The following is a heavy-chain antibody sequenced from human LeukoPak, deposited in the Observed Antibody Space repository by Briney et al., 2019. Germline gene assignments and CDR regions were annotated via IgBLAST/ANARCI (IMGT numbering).Heavy chain of an antibody. CDR1: GFTFSNYG. J-gene: IGHJ5*02. D-gene: IGHD5/OR15-5a*01. CDR2: IWYDGSKT. Sequence: GGALRLSCAAPGFTFSNYGMHWVRQTPGKGRERIAVIWYDGSKTHYVDSVKGRFTISRDNSKRTLYLQMDSLRAEDTAVYYCAKDVSGPYGSLFDPWGQGTLVIVSS. V-gene: IGHV3-33*06. CDR3: AKDVSGPYGSLFDP.